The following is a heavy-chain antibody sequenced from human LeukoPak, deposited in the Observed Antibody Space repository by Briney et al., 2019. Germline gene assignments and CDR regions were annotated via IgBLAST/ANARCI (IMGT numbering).Heavy chain of an antibody. CDR2: INHSGST. CDR1: GGSFSGYY. CDR3: ARAYNRFPFDP. J-gene: IGHJ5*02. V-gene: IGHV4-34*01. Sequence: SETLSLTCAVYGGSFSGYYWSWIRQPPGKGLEWIGEINHSGSTNYNPSLKSRVTISVDTSKNQFSLKLSSVTAADTAVYYCARAYNRFPFDPWGQGTLVTASS. D-gene: IGHD5-24*01.